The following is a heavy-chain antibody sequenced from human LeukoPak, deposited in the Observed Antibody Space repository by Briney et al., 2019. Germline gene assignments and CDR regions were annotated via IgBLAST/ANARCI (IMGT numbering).Heavy chain of an antibody. V-gene: IGHV1-69*13. J-gene: IGHJ6*02. CDR2: IIPIFGTA. Sequence: SVKVSCKASGGTFSSYAISWVRQAPGQGLEWMGGIIPIFGTANYAQKFQGRVTITADESTSTAYMELSSLRSEDTAVYYCARASKKFYYYDSSGYYYCGMDVWGQGTTVTVSS. CDR3: ARASKKFYYYDSSGYYYCGMDV. D-gene: IGHD3-22*01. CDR1: GGTFSSYA.